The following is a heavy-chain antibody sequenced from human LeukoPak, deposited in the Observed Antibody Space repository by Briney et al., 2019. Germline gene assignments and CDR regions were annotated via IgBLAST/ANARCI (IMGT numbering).Heavy chain of an antibody. CDR3: TRVQGGTYNAFDI. CDR2: IKTKRDGGTI. V-gene: IGHV3-15*01. D-gene: IGHD3-10*01. Sequence: PGGSLRLSCAASGCSVSRAWLSWVRQAPGKGLEWVGRIKTKRDGGTIDYAAPVNGRFTISGDESKDTVYLKMNELKTEDTAVYYCTRVQGGTYNAFDIWGQGTVVTVSS. J-gene: IGHJ3*02. CDR1: GCSVSRAW.